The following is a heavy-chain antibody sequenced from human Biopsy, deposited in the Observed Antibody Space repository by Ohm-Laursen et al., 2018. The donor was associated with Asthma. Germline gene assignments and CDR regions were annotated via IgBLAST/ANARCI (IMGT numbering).Heavy chain of an antibody. CDR1: GGSVSSGSYY. J-gene: IGHJ2*01. CDR2: ISYSGST. CDR3: ARAVSSSSYWYFDL. D-gene: IGHD6-6*01. Sequence: SEILSLTCTVSGGSVSSGSYYWSWIRQPPGKGLAWVSYISYSGSTDYNPSLKSRLTISMDTSKNQFSLKLSSVTAADTAVYYCARAVSSSSYWYFDLWGRGDLVTVSS. V-gene: IGHV4-61*01.